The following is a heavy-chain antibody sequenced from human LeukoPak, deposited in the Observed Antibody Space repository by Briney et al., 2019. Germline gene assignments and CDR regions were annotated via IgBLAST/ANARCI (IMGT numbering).Heavy chain of an antibody. CDR2: ISYDGSNK. CDR3: ARSGGSSSWYGGYYYMDV. CDR1: GFTFSSYA. D-gene: IGHD6-13*01. V-gene: IGHV3-30*04. J-gene: IGHJ6*03. Sequence: PGGSLRLSCAASGFTFSSYAMHWVRQAPGKGLEWVAVISYDGSNKYYADSVKGRFTISRDNSKNTLYLQMNSLRAEDTAVYYCARSGGSSSWYGGYYYMDVWGKGTTVTVSS.